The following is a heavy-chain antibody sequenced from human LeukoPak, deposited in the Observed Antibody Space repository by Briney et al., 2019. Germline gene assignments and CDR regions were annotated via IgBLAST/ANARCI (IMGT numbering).Heavy chain of an antibody. V-gene: IGHV3-53*01. Sequence: GGSLRLTCAASGCTVSSNYMSWVRQAPGKGLEWVSVIYSGGRTYYADSVKGRFTISRDNSKNTLYLQMNSLRAEDTAVYYCARGGTYSSSGDSDYWGQGALGTVSS. CDR3: ARGGTYSSSGDSDY. J-gene: IGHJ4*02. CDR1: GCTVSSNY. D-gene: IGHD6-6*01. CDR2: IYSGGRT.